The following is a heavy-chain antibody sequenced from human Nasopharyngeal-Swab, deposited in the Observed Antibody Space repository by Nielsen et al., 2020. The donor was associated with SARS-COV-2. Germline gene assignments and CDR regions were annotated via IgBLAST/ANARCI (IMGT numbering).Heavy chain of an antibody. CDR2: IDPSGCST. CDR3: ARQGELGDVHIFNV. J-gene: IGHJ3*01. Sequence: WVRQAPGQGHEWMGIIDPSGCSTTYAQKLQDRVTLTRGTTSSTVYMELSSLTSDDTAVYYCARQGELGDVHIFNVWGQGTMVTVSS. V-gene: IGHV1-46*04. D-gene: IGHD1-26*01.